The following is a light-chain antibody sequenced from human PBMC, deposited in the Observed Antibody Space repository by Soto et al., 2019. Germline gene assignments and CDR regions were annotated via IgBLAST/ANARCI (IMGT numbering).Light chain of an antibody. CDR2: GAS. CDR1: QSVSSN. V-gene: IGKV3-15*01. CDR3: QQYNNWPQT. J-gene: IGKJ1*01. Sequence: EIVMTQSPATLSVSQGERAPLHCRASQSVSSNLAWYQQKPGQAPRLLIYGASTRATGIPARFSGSGSGTEFTLTISSLQSEDFAVYYCQQYNNWPQTFGQGTIVDIK.